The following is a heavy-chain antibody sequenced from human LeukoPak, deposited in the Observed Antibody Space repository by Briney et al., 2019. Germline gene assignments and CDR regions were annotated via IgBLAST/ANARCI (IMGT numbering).Heavy chain of an antibody. CDR2: INPNSGGT. V-gene: IGHV1-2*02. J-gene: IGHJ4*02. D-gene: IGHD3-3*01. CDR1: GYTFTGYY. Sequence: ASVKVSCKASGYTFTGYYMHWVRQAPGQGLEWMGWINPNSGGTNYAQKFQGRVTMTRDTSISTAYMELSRLRFDDTAVYYCAPSPILEWLLSNWGQGTLVTVSS. CDR3: APSPILEWLLSN.